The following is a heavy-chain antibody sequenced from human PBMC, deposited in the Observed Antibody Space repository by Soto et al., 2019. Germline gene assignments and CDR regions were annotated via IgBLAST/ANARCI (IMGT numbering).Heavy chain of an antibody. V-gene: IGHV1-69*01. J-gene: IGHJ6*02. Sequence: QVQLVQSGAEVKKPGSSVKVSCKASGGTFSSYAISWVRQAPGQGLEWMGGIIPIFGTANYAQKFQGRVTITADESTSTAYMELSSLRSEDTAVYYCARVSSISSPWGYYYYGMDVWGQGTTVTVSS. CDR2: IIPIFGTA. CDR3: ARVSSISSPWGYYYYGMDV. CDR1: GGTFSSYA. D-gene: IGHD2-2*01.